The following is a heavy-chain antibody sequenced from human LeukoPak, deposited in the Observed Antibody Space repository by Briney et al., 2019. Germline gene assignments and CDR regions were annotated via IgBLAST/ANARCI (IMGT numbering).Heavy chain of an antibody. CDR1: GFTFSSYS. Sequence: PGGSLRLSCAASGFTFSSYSMNWVRQAPGKGLEWVSYISGSSSTIYYADSVKGRFTISRDNAKNSLYLQMNSLRAEDTAVYYCARVDYDYWGQGTLVTVSS. CDR2: ISGSSSTI. J-gene: IGHJ4*02. CDR3: ARVDYDY. V-gene: IGHV3-48*01.